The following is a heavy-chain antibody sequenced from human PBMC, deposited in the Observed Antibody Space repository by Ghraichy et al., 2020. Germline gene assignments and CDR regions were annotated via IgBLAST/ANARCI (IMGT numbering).Heavy chain of an antibody. J-gene: IGHJ1*01. D-gene: IGHD6-13*01. V-gene: IGHV3-23*01. CDR1: GFTFSTYA. Sequence: GGSLRLSCAASGFTFSTYAMTWVRQAPGKGLEWVSGIGRSGGITYYADSVKGRFTMSRDNSKNTLYLQMNSLRAEDTAVYYCTKASGGITVAGTQYFQYWGQGTLVTVSS. CDR3: TKASGGITVAGTQYFQY. CDR2: IGRSGGIT.